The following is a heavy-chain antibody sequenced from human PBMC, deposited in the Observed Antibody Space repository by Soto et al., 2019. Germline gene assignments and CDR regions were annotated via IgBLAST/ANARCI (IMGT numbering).Heavy chain of an antibody. CDR1: GFTFSSHT. CDR2: IFSNSKTI. J-gene: IGHJ3*02. CDR3: AREPGGGGFDI. D-gene: IGHD2-15*01. V-gene: IGHV3-48*02. Sequence: SCAASGFTFSSHTMNWVRQAPGKRLEWIAYIFSNSKTIHYADSVKGRFTISRDNAKNSLYLQMNSLRHDDTAVYYCAREPGGGGFDIWGQGTVVTVSS.